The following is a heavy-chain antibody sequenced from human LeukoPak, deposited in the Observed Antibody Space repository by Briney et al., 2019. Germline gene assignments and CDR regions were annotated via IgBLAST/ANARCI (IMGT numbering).Heavy chain of an antibody. CDR1: GGSFSGYY. CDR3: ARSPPPGQLDPDEVDY. V-gene: IGHV4-34*01. Sequence: PSETLSLTCAVYGGSFSGYYWSWIRQPPGKGLEWIGEFNHSGSTNYNPSLKSRVTISVDTSKNQFSLKLSSVTAADTAVYYCARSPPPGQLDPDEVDYWGQGTLVTVSS. D-gene: IGHD6-6*01. CDR2: FNHSGST. J-gene: IGHJ4*02.